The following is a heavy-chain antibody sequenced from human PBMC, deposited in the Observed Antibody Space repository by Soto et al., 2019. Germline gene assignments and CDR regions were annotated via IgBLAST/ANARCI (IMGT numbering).Heavy chain of an antibody. CDR2: IFYSGST. Sequence: QVQLQESGPGLVKPSETLSLTCTVSGGSISSYYWSWIRQPPGKGLEWIGFIFYSGSTSYNPSLKRRVTISIDPSEYLFSLKLNSVTAADTAVYYCASMIGDPVLSFDSWGQGTLVAVSS. D-gene: IGHD3-10*02. CDR1: GGSISSYY. CDR3: ASMIGDPVLSFDS. V-gene: IGHV4-59*01. J-gene: IGHJ5*01.